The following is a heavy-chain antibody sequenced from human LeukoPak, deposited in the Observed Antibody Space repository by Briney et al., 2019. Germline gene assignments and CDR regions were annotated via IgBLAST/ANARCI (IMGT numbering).Heavy chain of an antibody. Sequence: GGSLRLSCAASGFTVSNNYMSWVRQAPGKGLEWVSVIYSGGSTYYADSVKGRFTISRDTSKNTLYLQMDSLRAEDTALYYCAKRVVVGATSPYSDFQDWGQGTLVTVSS. CDR1: GFTVSNNY. CDR2: IYSGGST. CDR3: AKRVVVGATSPYSDFQD. D-gene: IGHD1-26*01. J-gene: IGHJ1*01. V-gene: IGHV3-53*01.